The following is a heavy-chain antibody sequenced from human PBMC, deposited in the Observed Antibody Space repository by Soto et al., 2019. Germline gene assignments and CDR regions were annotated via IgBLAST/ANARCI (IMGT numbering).Heavy chain of an antibody. Sequence: SETLSLTCSFSVVSINTYYWNWIRHPAGKGLEWIGRIHTSGSTNYNPSLKSRVTMSVDTSKNQFSLKLSSVTAADTAVYYCARGVYYYESSGYYYGMSWYFDLWGRGTLVTVSS. D-gene: IGHD3-22*01. V-gene: IGHV4-4*07. J-gene: IGHJ2*01. CDR2: IHTSGST. CDR3: ARGVYYYESSGYYYGMSWYFDL. CDR1: VVSINTYY.